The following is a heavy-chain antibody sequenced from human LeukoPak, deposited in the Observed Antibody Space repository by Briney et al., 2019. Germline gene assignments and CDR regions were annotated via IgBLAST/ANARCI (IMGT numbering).Heavy chain of an antibody. V-gene: IGHV3-23*01. CDR3: AKDLIAVAGNRV. D-gene: IGHD6-19*01. CDR2: ISGSGGST. Sequence: PAGTLRLSCAASGFTFSSYGMSWVRQAPGKGLEWVSAISGSGGSTYYADSVKGRFTISRDNSKNTLYLQMNSLRAEDTAVYYCAKDLIAVAGNRVRGQGTLVTVSS. J-gene: IGHJ4*02. CDR1: GFTFSSYG.